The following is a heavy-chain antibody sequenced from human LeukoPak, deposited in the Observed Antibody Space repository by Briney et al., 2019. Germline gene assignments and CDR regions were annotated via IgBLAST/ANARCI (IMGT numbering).Heavy chain of an antibody. CDR3: AKRGGSRIYALDY. D-gene: IGHD3-10*01. CDR1: GFTFSSYG. Sequence: PGGSLRLSCVASGFTFSSYGMNWVRQAPGKGLEWVSGVNGGGGTTNYADSVKGRFSISRDNSKNTLYLQMNSLRGEDTAVYYCAKRGGSRIYALDYWGQGTLVTV. J-gene: IGHJ4*02. CDR2: VNGGGGTT. V-gene: IGHV3-23*01.